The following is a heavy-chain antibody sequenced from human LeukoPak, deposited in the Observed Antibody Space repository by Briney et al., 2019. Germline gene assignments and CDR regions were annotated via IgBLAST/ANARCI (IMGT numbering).Heavy chain of an antibody. CDR2: ISYDGSNK. V-gene: IGHV3-30*04. CDR1: GFTFSSYA. Sequence: GRSLRLSCAASGFTFSSYAMHRVRQAPGKGLEWVAVISYDGSNKYYADSVKDRFTISRDNPKNTLYLQMNSLRAEDTAVYYCARDLSGSSGYWGQGTLVTVSS. CDR3: ARDLSGSSGY. D-gene: IGHD2-15*01. J-gene: IGHJ4*02.